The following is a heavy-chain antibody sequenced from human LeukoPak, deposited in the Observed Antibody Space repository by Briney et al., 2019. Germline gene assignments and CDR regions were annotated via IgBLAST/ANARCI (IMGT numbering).Heavy chain of an antibody. CDR1: GGSISSYC. J-gene: IGHJ5*02. CDR2: IYYSGST. CDR3: ARGITAAGNVNWFDP. Sequence: SETLSLTCTVSGGSISSYCWSWIRQPPGKGLEWIGYIYYSGSTNYNPSLKSRVTISVDTSKNHFSLKLSSVTAADTAVYYCARGITAAGNVNWFDPWGQGTLVSVSS. V-gene: IGHV4-59*12. D-gene: IGHD6-13*01.